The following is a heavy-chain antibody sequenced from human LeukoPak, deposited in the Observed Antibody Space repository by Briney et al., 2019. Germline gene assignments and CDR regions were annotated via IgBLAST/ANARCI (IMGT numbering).Heavy chain of an antibody. V-gene: IGHV1-2*02. CDR2: INPNSGGT. CDR1: GYTFTGYY. CDR3: ARVPRPGWPLTYYYYGMDV. J-gene: IGHJ6*02. D-gene: IGHD2-15*01. Sequence: ASVKVSCKASGYTFTGYYMHWVRQAPGQGLEWMGWINPNSGGTNYAQKFQGRVTMTRDTSISTAYMELSRLRSDDPAVYYCARVPRPGWPLTYYYYGMDVWGQGTTVTVSS.